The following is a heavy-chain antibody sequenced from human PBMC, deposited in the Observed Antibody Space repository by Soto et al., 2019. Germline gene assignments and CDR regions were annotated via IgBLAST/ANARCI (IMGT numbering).Heavy chain of an antibody. J-gene: IGHJ4*02. CDR2: IYYSGCT. CDR1: SGSLSSGDYY. Sequence: VSSGSLSSGDYYWGWIRLPPGKGLEWIGYIYYSGCTYYNPSLKGRVTISVDTSKNQFSLKLSSVTAADTAVYYCARIGDVKRSVDYWGQGTMVTVSS. D-gene: IGHD3-3*01. CDR3: ARIGDVKRSVDY. V-gene: IGHV4-30-4*01.